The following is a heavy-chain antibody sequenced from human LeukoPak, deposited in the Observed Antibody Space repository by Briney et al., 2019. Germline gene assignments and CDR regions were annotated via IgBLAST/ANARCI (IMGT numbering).Heavy chain of an antibody. V-gene: IGHV1-18*01. CDR2: ISGYTGNT. CDR3: ARAAISKDGSGYFY. J-gene: IGHJ4*02. D-gene: IGHD3-22*01. Sequence: GASVKVSCKASGYTFTSYGISWVRQAPGQGLEWMGWISGYTGNTDYAQKLQGRVTMTTDTSTSTAYMELRSLRSDDTAVYYCARAAISKDGSGYFYWGQGTLVTVSS. CDR1: GYTFTSYG.